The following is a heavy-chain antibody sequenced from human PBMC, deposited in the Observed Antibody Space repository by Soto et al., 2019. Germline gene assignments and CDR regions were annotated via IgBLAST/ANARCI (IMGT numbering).Heavy chain of an antibody. CDR2: INPSGGST. Sequence: QVQLVQSGAEVKKPGASVKVSCKASGYTFTSYYMHWVRQAPGQGLAWMGIINPSGGSTSYAQKFQGRVTMTRDTSTSTVYMELSSLRSEDTAVYYCARNSLTTYYDFWSGGLDGMDVWGQGTTVTVSS. V-gene: IGHV1-46*01. D-gene: IGHD3-3*01. J-gene: IGHJ6*02. CDR3: ARNSLTTYYDFWSGGLDGMDV. CDR1: GYTFTSYY.